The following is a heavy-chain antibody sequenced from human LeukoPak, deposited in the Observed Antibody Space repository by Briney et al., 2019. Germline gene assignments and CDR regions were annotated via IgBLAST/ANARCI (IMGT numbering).Heavy chain of an antibody. J-gene: IGHJ4*02. CDR1: GCSFSCYY. D-gene: IGHD2-2*01. CDR2: INHSGST. Sequence: PSETLSLTCAVYGCSFSCYYWSWIRQPPGKGLEWIGEINHSGSTNYNPSLKRRVIITVDTSKNEFSLKLSTVTAADTAVYYCARGAYCSSTSCYWTNYWGQGTLVTVSS. V-gene: IGHV4-34*01. CDR3: ARGAYCSSTSCYWTNY.